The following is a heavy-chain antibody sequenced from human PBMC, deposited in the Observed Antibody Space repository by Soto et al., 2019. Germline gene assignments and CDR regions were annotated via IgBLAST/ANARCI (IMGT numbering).Heavy chain of an antibody. CDR2: ISGSGGST. J-gene: IGHJ4*02. CDR1: GFTFSSYA. V-gene: IGHV3-23*01. CDR3: AKRAVGIYFDY. D-gene: IGHD6-13*01. Sequence: EVQLLESGGGLVQPGGSLRLSCAVSGFTFSSYAMNWFRQAPGKGLEWVSVISGSGGSTYYADSVKGRFTISRDNSKNTLYLQMNSLRAVDTAVYYCAKRAVGIYFDYWGQGTLVTVSS.